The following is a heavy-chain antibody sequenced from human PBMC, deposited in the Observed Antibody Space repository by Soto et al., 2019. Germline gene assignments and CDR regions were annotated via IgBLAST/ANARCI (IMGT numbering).Heavy chain of an antibody. CDR3: ARDGAAAGLQFDY. CDR1: GFTFSSYG. Sequence: QVQLVESGGGVVQPGRSLRLSCAASGFTFSSYGMHWVRQAPGKGLEWVAVIWYDGSNKYYADSVKGRFTISRDNSKNTLYLQMNSLRAEDTAVYYCARDGAAAGLQFDYWGQGTLVTVS. V-gene: IGHV3-33*01. D-gene: IGHD6-13*01. CDR2: IWYDGSNK. J-gene: IGHJ4*02.